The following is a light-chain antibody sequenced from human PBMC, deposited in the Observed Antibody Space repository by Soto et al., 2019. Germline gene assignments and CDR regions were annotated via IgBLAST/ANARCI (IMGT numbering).Light chain of an antibody. CDR1: QNINNW. CDR3: QQYNSYST. Sequence: DIQMTQSPSTLSASVGDRVTITCRASQNINNWLAWYQQKPGKAPKLLIYQASNLENGVPSRFSGSRSGTEFTLTITSLQPDYLATYYWQQYNSYSTFGQGTKLEIK. V-gene: IGKV1-5*03. J-gene: IGKJ2*01. CDR2: QAS.